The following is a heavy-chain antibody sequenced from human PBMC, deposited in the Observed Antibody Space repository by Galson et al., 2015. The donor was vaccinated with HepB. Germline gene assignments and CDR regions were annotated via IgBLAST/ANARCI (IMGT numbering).Heavy chain of an antibody. CDR3: GRTSRGDY. J-gene: IGHJ4*02. CDR1: GFTFSSYW. D-gene: IGHD3-10*01. CDR2: IKQDGSDK. Sequence: SLRLSCAASGFTFSSYWMNWVRQAPGKGLEWVAIIKQDGSDKYYVDSVKGRFTISRDNAKTSLYLQMNSLRAEDTAVYYCGRTSRGDYWGQGTLVTASS. V-gene: IGHV3-7*03.